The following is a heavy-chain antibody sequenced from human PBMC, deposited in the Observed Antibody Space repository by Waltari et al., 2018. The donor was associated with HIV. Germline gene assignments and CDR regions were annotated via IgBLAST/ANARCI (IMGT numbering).Heavy chain of an antibody. D-gene: IGHD3-10*01. Sequence: QVHLVESGGAVVQSGKSLRLSCEAPGFNFSIYAMHWVRQGPGKGLEWLSVIWADGSHESYADFAKGRFTISRDDSDNTLFLYLSGLRADDTAVYYCARDQHSATNYYGLDVWGQGTTVTVS. CDR2: IWADGSHE. V-gene: IGHV3-33*02. J-gene: IGHJ6*02. CDR1: GFNFSIYA. CDR3: ARDQHSATNYYGLDV.